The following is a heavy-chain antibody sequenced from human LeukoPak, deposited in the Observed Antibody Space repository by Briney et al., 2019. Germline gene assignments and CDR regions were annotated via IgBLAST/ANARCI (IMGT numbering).Heavy chain of an antibody. CDR1: GFRFGDYW. D-gene: IGHD1-26*01. V-gene: IGHV3-7*01. CDR2: IKQDGAEK. Sequence: PGGSLRLSCAASGFRFGDYWMTWARHIPGKGLERVANIKQDGAEKHYAESVEGRFIISRDNAKNSLFLEMDSLKVEDTAVYYCARVGAWDLQQVFEYWGQGTLVTVSS. CDR3: ARVGAWDLQQVFEY. J-gene: IGHJ4*02.